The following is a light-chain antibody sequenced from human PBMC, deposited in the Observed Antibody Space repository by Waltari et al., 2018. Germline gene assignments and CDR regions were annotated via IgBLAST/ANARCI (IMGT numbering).Light chain of an antibody. CDR3: SSYTARNSWV. V-gene: IGLV2-14*04. CDR2: DVS. J-gene: IGLJ3*02. Sequence: WYKQHPVNAPQLMIFDVSKPPSGVSHRFSASASGDTAPLTISGLQADDQGDYYCSSYTARNSWVFGGDTKLTVL.